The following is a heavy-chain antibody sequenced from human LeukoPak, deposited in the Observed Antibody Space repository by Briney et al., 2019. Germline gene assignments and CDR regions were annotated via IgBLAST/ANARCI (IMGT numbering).Heavy chain of an antibody. CDR3: ARVVTMVRGVPRAFDM. D-gene: IGHD3-10*01. CDR1: GYSFTNYW. J-gene: IGHJ3*02. Sequence: GESLKSSCKGSGYSFTNYWIGWVRQMPGKGLEWMGIIYPGDSHTRHSPSFQGQVTISADKSSSTAYLQWSSLKASDTAMYYCARVVTMVRGVPRAFDMWGQGTMFTLSS. V-gene: IGHV5-51*01. CDR2: IYPGDSHT.